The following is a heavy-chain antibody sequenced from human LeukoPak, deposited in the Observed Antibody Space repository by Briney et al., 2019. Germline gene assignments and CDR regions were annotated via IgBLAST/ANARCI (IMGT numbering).Heavy chain of an antibody. CDR1: GGTFSSYA. D-gene: IGHD2-2*02. V-gene: IGHV1-69*01. J-gene: IGHJ4*02. CDR3: LASPGYCSSTSCYMIDY. CDR2: IIPIFGTA. Sequence: ASVKVSCKASGGTFSSYAISWVRQAPGQGLEWMGGIIPIFGTANYAQKFQGRVTITADESTSTAYMDLSSLRSEDTAVYYCLASPGYCSSTSCYMIDYWGQGTLVTVSS.